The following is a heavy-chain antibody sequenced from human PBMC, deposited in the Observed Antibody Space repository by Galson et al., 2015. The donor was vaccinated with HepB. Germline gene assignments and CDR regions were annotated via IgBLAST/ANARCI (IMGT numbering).Heavy chain of an antibody. D-gene: IGHD6-19*01. J-gene: IGHJ6*02. CDR1: GFTFSSYA. CDR3: AKVGPYRSDWYEGGYYYAMDV. CDR2: ISNSGESI. V-gene: IGHV3-23*01. Sequence: SLRLSCAASGFTFSSYAMNWVRQAPGKGLEWVSVISNSGESIYYVDSVEGRFTITRDNSKNTLYLQMNSLRVEDTALYYCAKVGPYRSDWYEGGYYYAMDVWGQGTTVTVSS.